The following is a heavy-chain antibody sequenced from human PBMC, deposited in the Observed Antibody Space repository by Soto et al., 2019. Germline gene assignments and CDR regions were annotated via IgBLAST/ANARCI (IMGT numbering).Heavy chain of an antibody. Sequence: HPGGSLRLSCAASGLTFSSYWMSWVRQAPGKGLEWVANIKQDGSEKYYVDSVKGRFTISRDNAKNSLYLQMNSLRAEDTAVYYCARDLSGMIVVVPGFDPWGQGTLVTVSS. V-gene: IGHV3-7*01. CDR3: ARDLSGMIVVVPGFDP. CDR2: IKQDGSEK. CDR1: GLTFSSYW. J-gene: IGHJ5*02. D-gene: IGHD2-2*01.